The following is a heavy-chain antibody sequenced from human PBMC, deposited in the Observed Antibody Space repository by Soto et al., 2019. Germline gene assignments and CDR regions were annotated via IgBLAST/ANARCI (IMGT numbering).Heavy chain of an antibody. J-gene: IGHJ4*02. Sequence: EVQLLESGGGLVQPGGSLRLSCVGSGFFFSSYTMTWVRQAPGKGLEWVSSFSATSENTYYADSVRGRFTISRDNSKNTPFLQMNSLTAEDPAMYYCAKARDQQWVRLPFDYWGQGILVIVSS. CDR3: AKARDQQWVRLPFDY. V-gene: IGHV3-23*01. CDR2: FSATSENT. D-gene: IGHD6-19*01. CDR1: GFFFSSYT.